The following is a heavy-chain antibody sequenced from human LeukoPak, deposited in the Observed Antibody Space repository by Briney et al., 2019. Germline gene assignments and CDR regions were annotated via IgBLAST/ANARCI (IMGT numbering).Heavy chain of an antibody. CDR1: GGPISSSSYY. Sequence: SSETLSLTCTVSGGPISSSSYYWGWIRQPPGKGLEWIGSIYYSGSTYYNPSLKSRVTISVDTSKNQFSLKLSSVTAADTAVYYCARDKDRGYSYGLDYWGQGTLVTVSS. D-gene: IGHD5-18*01. CDR2: IYYSGST. V-gene: IGHV4-39*07. J-gene: IGHJ4*02. CDR3: ARDKDRGYSYGLDY.